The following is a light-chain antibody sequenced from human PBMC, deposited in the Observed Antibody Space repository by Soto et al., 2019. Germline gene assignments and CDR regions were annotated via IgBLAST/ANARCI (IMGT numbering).Light chain of an antibody. V-gene: IGLV2-8*01. CDR2: EVS. CDR1: SSDVCGYNS. Sequence: QSALTQPPSASGSPGQSVTISCTGTSSDVCGYNSVSWYQHHPGKAPKLMIYEVSKRPSGVPDRFSGSKTSNTASLTVSGHQADDAADYYCNSYAGSTYFVVFGGGTKVTV. CDR3: NSYAGSTYFVV. J-gene: IGLJ3*02.